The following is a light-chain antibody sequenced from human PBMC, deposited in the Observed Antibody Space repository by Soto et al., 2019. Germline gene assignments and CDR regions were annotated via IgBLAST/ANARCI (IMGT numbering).Light chain of an antibody. CDR3: ATWDGSLPGEV. V-gene: IGLV1-51*01. Sequence: QSVLTQSPSVSAAPGQQVTISCSGSSSNIGNNYVSWYQQLPGTAPKLLIYDNNKRPSGIPDRFSGSTSGTSGTLDITGLQTGDEADYYCATWDGSLPGEVFGGGTKVTVL. CDR2: DNN. CDR1: SSNIGNNY. J-gene: IGLJ2*01.